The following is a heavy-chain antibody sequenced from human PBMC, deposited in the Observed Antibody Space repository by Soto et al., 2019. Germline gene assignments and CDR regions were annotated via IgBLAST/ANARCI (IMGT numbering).Heavy chain of an antibody. CDR2: IIPIFGTA. CDR3: ARDLAFYYGSRPYPPHNLVDP. V-gene: IGHV1-69*13. Sequence: SVKVSCKASGGTFSSYAISWVRQAPGQGLEWMGGIIPIFGTANYAQKFQGRVTITSDESTSTAYMELSSLRTEATAVYYCARDLAFYYGSRPYPPHNLVDPWGQGTLVTVS. D-gene: IGHD3-10*01. CDR1: GGTFSSYA. J-gene: IGHJ5*02.